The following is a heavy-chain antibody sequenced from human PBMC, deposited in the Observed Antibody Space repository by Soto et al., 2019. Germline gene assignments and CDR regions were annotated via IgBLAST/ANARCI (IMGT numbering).Heavy chain of an antibody. Sequence: PSETLSLTCTVSGGSISSSSHHWAWIRQPPGKGLEWIGSIYYSGNTYHNPSLKSRATISVDTSKNQFSLKLSSVTAADTAVYYCARVLFTSGPLEYSFDYWGPASLVTVS. D-gene: IGHD3-16*01. CDR1: GGSISSSSHH. CDR2: IYYSGNT. V-gene: IGHV4-39*01. J-gene: IGHJ4*02. CDR3: ARVLFTSGPLEYSFDY.